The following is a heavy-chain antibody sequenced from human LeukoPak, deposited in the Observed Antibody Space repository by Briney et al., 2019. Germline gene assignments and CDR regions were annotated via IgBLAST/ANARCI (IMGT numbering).Heavy chain of an antibody. J-gene: IGHJ4*02. CDR3: SRENGAFSPFGY. D-gene: IGHD2-8*01. Sequence: SETLSLTCGVSGGSISNTNWWSWVRQPPGQGLEWIGEISLSGLTNYSPSLKSRVTVSLDKSKNHLSLNLTSVTAADTAVYYCSRENGAFSPFGYWGQGTLVTVSS. V-gene: IGHV4-4*02. CDR2: ISLSGLT. CDR1: GGSISNTNW.